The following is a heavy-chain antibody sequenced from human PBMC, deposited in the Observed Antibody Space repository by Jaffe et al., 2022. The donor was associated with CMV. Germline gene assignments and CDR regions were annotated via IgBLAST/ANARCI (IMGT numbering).Heavy chain of an antibody. Sequence: QVQLQQWGAGLLKPSETLSLTCAVYGGSFSGYYWSWIRQPPGKGLEWIGEINHSGSTNYNPSLKSRVTISVDTSKNQFSLKLSSVTAADTAVYYCARGRSGFWSGYYKGSYYYYYMDVWGKGTTVTVSS. CDR2: INHSGST. D-gene: IGHD3-3*01. CDR3: ARGRSGFWSGYYKGSYYYYYMDV. J-gene: IGHJ6*03. V-gene: IGHV4-34*01. CDR1: GGSFSGYY.